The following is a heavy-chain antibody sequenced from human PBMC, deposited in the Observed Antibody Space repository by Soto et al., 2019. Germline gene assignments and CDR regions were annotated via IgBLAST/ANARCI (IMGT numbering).Heavy chain of an antibody. J-gene: IGHJ4*02. CDR1: GGSISTSYY. V-gene: IGHV4-38-2*02. CDR2: IFHSGST. Sequence: ASETLSLTCTVSGGSISTSYYWGWIRQPPGKGLEWIGSIFHSGSTYYNPSLKSRVTISVDRSKNQFSLKLSSVTAADTAVYYCARHSAAGTWEVDYWGQGTLVTVSS. D-gene: IGHD6-13*01. CDR3: ARHSAAGTWEVDY.